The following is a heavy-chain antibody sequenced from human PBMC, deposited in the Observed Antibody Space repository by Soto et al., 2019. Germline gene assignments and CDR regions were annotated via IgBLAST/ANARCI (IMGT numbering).Heavy chain of an antibody. D-gene: IGHD6-13*01. CDR3: ARGTAAGPFDY. CDR1: GFTFSSYA. J-gene: IGHJ4*02. CDR2: ISYDGSNK. V-gene: IGHV3-30-3*01. Sequence: GGSLRLSCAASGFTFSSYAMHWVRQAPGKGLEWVAVISYDGSNKYYADSVKGRFTISRDNSKNTLYLQMNSLRAEDTAVYYCARGTAAGPFDYWGQGTLVTVSS.